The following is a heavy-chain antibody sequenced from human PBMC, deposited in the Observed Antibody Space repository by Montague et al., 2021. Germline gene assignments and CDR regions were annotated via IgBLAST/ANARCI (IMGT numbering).Heavy chain of an antibody. D-gene: IGHD3-10*01. Sequence: SETLSLTCTVSSGSIFHAHWSWVRQPPGKGLEWLGSMLYGGATSXNPSLKSRVTMSIDTSTNQFSLKLSFVTAADTAVYYCAKQDYFVSGTSYKGFDPWGQGILVTVSS. J-gene: IGHJ5*02. CDR3: AKQDYFVSGTSYKGFDP. V-gene: IGHV4-59*08. CDR2: MLYGGAT. CDR1: SGSIFHAH.